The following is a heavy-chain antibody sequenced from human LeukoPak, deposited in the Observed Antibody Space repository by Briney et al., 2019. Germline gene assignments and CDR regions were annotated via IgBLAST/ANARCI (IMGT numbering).Heavy chain of an antibody. Sequence: GGSLRLSCAACGFTFSTNAMMWLRQAPGKGLEWVSVITGGVSSTFYVDSVKGRFTISRDNSTRKLYLQMNSLRAEDTAVYYCGKEAYSGDCIDDWGQGALVTVSS. D-gene: IGHD6-19*01. V-gene: IGHV3-23*01. CDR2: ITGGVSST. CDR3: GKEAYSGDCIDD. J-gene: IGHJ4*02. CDR1: GFTFSTNA.